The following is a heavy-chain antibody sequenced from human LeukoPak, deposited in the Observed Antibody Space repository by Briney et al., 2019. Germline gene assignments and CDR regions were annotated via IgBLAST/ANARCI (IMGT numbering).Heavy chain of an antibody. D-gene: IGHD3-3*01. Sequence: PSETLSLTCAVSGGSISSSSYYWGWIRQPPGKGLEWIGSIYYSGSTYYNPSLKSRVTISVDTSKNQFSLKLSSVTAADTAVYYCAREPYYDFWSGAFDIWGQGTMVTVSS. CDR1: GGSISSSSYY. CDR3: AREPYYDFWSGAFDI. J-gene: IGHJ3*02. CDR2: IYYSGST. V-gene: IGHV4-39*07.